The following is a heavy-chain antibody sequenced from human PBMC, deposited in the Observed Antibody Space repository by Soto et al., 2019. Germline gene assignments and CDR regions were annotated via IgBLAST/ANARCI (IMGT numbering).Heavy chain of an antibody. CDR3: ARQHGTCNFCPGNGMDV. D-gene: IGHD4-4*01. CDR2: ISAYNGNT. Sequence: ASVKVSCKASGYTFTSYDISWVRQAPGQGLEWMGWISAYNGNTNYAQKLQGRVTMTTDTSTSTAYMELRSLRSDDTAVYYCARQHGTCNFCPGNGMDVWGKGITVTVSS. CDR1: GYTFTSYD. J-gene: IGHJ6*04. V-gene: IGHV1-18*04.